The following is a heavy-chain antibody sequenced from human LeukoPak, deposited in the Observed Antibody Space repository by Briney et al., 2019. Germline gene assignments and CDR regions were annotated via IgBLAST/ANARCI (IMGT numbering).Heavy chain of an antibody. CDR3: ARVYMGDDSSGYYPYWYYGMDI. CDR1: GYTFTSYY. CDR2: INPSGGST. V-gene: IGHV1-46*01. Sequence: GASVKVSCKASGYTFTSYYMHWVRQAPGQGLEWMGIINPSGGSTSYAQKFQGRVTMTRDTSTSTVYMELSSLRSEDTAVYYCARVYMGDDSSGYYPYWYYGMDIWGQGTTVTVSS. J-gene: IGHJ6*02. D-gene: IGHD3-22*01.